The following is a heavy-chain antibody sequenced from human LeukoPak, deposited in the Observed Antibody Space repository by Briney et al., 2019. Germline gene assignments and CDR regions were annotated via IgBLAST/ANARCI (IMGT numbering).Heavy chain of an antibody. CDR1: GFNVSSNY. D-gene: IGHD4-23*01. Sequence: PGGSLRLSCAASGFNVSSNYMTWVRQAPGKGLEWVSVIYRGGSTYYADSVKGRFTISRHNSRDTMYLQMNSLRTEDTAVYYCATTLRGGKFDSWGQGTLVTVSS. CDR2: IYRGGST. CDR3: ATTLRGGKFDS. V-gene: IGHV3-53*04. J-gene: IGHJ4*02.